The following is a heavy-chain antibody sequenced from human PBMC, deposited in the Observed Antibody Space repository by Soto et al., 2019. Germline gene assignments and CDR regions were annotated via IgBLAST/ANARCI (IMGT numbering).Heavy chain of an antibody. CDR3: ARRRGYSSSWLAPLGYGMDV. CDR2: IDPSDSYT. V-gene: IGHV5-10-1*01. D-gene: IGHD6-13*01. CDR1: GYSFTSYW. J-gene: IGHJ6*02. Sequence: GESLKISCKGSGYSFTSYWISWVRQMPGKGLEWMGRIDPSDSYTNYSPSFQGHVTISADKSISTAYLQWSSLKASDTAMYYCARRRGYSSSWLAPLGYGMDVWGQGTTVTVSS.